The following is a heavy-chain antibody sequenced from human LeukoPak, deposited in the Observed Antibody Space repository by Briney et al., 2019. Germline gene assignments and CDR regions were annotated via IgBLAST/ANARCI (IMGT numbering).Heavy chain of an antibody. CDR1: GFTFRNYW. CDR3: AKDRSYQLLSGPDY. V-gene: IGHV3-7*01. CDR2: IKQGGSEK. J-gene: IGHJ4*02. Sequence: GGSLRLSRATTGFTFRNYWMSWVRQAPGKGLEWVANIKQGGSEKYYVDSVKGRFTISRDNAKNSLSLQMNSLTADDTAVYYCAKDRSYQLLSGPDYWGQGTLVTVSS. D-gene: IGHD2-2*01.